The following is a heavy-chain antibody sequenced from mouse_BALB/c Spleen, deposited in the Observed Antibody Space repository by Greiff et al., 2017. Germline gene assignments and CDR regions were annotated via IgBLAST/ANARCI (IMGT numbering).Heavy chain of an antibody. CDR2: IYPGGGYT. CDR1: GYTFTNYW. V-gene: IGHV1-63*02. D-gene: IGHD2-3*01. J-gene: IGHJ1*01. Sequence: QVQLQQSGAELVRPGTSVKISCKASGYTFTNYWLGWVKQRPGHGLEWIGDIYPGGGYTNYNEKFKGKATLTADTSSSTAYMQLRSLTSEDSAVYFCARYDGYPRGYFDVWGAGTTVTVSS. CDR3: ARYDGYPRGYFDV.